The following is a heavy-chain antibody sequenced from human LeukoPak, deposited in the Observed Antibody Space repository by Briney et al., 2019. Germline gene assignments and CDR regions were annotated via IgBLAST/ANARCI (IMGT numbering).Heavy chain of an antibody. CDR1: GGSFSGYY. J-gene: IGHJ6*02. Sequence: SETLSLTCAVYGGSFSGYYWSWIRQPPGKGLEWIGEINHSGSTNYNPSLKSRVTISVDTSKTQFSQKLSSVTAAETAVYYCAREVGIRDYYYGMDVWGQGTTVTVSS. CDR2: INHSGST. CDR3: AREVGIRDYYYGMDV. D-gene: IGHD1-1*01. V-gene: IGHV4-34*01.